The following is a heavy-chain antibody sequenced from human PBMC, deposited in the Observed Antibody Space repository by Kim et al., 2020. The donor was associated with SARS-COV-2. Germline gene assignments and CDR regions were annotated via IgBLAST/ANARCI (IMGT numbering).Heavy chain of an antibody. V-gene: IGHV3-48*02. CDR1: GFIFSSYS. J-gene: IGHJ4*02. Sequence: GGSLRLSCAASGFIFSSYSMNWVRQVPGKGLECISYISSTSSTIYYADSVNGRFTISRDNAKKLLYLQMDSLRDEDTAVYYCVSDFSGSDTYARRGEYWGQGTLVTVSS. D-gene: IGHD5-12*01. CDR2: ISSTSSTI. CDR3: VSDFSGSDTYARRGEY.